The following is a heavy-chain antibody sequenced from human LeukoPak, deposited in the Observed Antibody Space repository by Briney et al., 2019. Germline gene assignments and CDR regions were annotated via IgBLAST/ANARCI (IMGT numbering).Heavy chain of an antibody. Sequence: GGSLRLSCAASGFTFSSYWMSWVRQAPGKGPEGVAHIKQDGSEKYYVDSVKGRFTISRDNAKNSLYLQMNSLRAEDTAVYYCWSTGDQLDYWGQGTLVTVSS. CDR3: WSTGDQLDY. V-gene: IGHV3-7*01. CDR1: GFTFSSYW. D-gene: IGHD7-27*01. J-gene: IGHJ4*02. CDR2: IKQDGSEK.